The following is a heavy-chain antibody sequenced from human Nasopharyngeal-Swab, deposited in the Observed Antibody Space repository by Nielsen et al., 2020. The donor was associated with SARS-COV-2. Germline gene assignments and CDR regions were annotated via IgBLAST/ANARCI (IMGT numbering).Heavy chain of an antibody. CDR1: GFTFNNYN. Sequence: GGSLRLSCAASGFTFNNYNFNWVRQAPGKGLEWVSGITWNSENLGYADSVKGRFTISRDNARNSLYLQMNSLRAEDTAVYYCARDGLDYDFWSAYFMDVWGQGTTVTVSS. J-gene: IGHJ6*02. CDR3: ARDGLDYDFWSAYFMDV. CDR2: ITWNSENL. D-gene: IGHD3-3*01. V-gene: IGHV3-21*01.